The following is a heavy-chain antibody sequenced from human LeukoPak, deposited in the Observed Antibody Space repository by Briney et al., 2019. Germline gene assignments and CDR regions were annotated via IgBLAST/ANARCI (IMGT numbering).Heavy chain of an antibody. CDR2: IYSGGST. CDR1: GFTVSTYY. D-gene: IGHD2-2*01. Sequence: GGSLRLSYAASGFTVSTYYMTWVRQAPGKGLECVSVIYSGGSTYYADSVKGRFTVSRDNSKNTLYLQMNSLRAEDTAMYYCARGLGYCTSTTCLLPFDYWGQGTLVTVSS. J-gene: IGHJ4*02. CDR3: ARGLGYCTSTTCLLPFDY. V-gene: IGHV3-53*01.